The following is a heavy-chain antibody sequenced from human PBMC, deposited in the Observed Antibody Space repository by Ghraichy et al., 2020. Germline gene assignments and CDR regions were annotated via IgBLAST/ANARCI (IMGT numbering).Heavy chain of an antibody. CDR1: GFTFTDYS. J-gene: IGHJ4*02. CDR3: VRERLDPRDF. V-gene: IGHV3-21*01. CDR2: IERTTNYE. Sequence: GGSLRLSCVASGFTFTDYSINWVRQAPGRGLEWVSLIERTTNYEYYASSVKGRFTISRDNAKKSVYLQMNNLRVEDTAVYYCVRERLDPRDFWGQGTLVTVSS. D-gene: IGHD3-16*01.